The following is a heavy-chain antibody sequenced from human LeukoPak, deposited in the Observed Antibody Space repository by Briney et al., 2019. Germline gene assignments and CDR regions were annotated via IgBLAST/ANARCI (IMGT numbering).Heavy chain of an antibody. V-gene: IGHV3-30*04. CDR1: GFTFNRYA. Sequence: PGGSLRLSCAAFGFTFNRYAMHWVRQAPGKGLEWVAVVSADGTKKDYLDSVRGRFTISRDNSKNTLYLQMNSLRVEDTAVYYCARGAHKRDDYGGFFDYWGQGILVTVSS. CDR3: ARGAHKRDDYGGFFDY. D-gene: IGHD4-23*01. CDR2: VSADGTKK. J-gene: IGHJ4*02.